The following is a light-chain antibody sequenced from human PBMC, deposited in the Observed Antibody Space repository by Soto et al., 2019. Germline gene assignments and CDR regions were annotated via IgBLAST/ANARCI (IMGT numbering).Light chain of an antibody. J-gene: IGKJ1*01. CDR2: KAS. CDR1: QSISSW. V-gene: IGKV1-5*03. CDR3: QQYNSYSPWT. Sequence: DIQMTQSPSTLSASVGDRVTMTCRASQSISSWLAWYQQKPGKAPKLLIYKASSLESGVPSRFSGSGSGTEFTLTISSLQPDDFATYYCQQYNSYSPWTFGQGTKVDIK.